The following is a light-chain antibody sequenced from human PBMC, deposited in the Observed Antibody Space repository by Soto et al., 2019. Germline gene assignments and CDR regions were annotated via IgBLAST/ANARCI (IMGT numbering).Light chain of an antibody. CDR3: QQYKSYWT. J-gene: IGKJ1*01. CDR1: QSISSW. CDR2: DAS. Sequence: DIQMTQSPSTLSASVGDGVTITCRASQSISSWLAWYQQKPGKAPKLLIYDASSLESGVPSRFSGSGSGTEFTLTISSLQPDDFATYYCQQYKSYWTFGQGTKVDIK. V-gene: IGKV1-5*01.